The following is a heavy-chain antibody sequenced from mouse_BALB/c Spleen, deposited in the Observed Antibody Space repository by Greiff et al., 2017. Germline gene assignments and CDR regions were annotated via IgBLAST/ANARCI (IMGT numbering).Heavy chain of an antibody. CDR2: IYPEDGDT. V-gene: IGHV1-87*01. D-gene: IGHD2-4*01. J-gene: IGHJ2*01. CDR3: ARGRAIGLRPFDY. CDR1: GYTFTSYW. Sequence: QVQLQQSGAELARPGASVKLSCKASGYTFTSYWMQWVKQRPGQGLEWIGAIYPEDGDTRYTQKFKGKATLTADKSSSTAYMQLSSLASEDSAVYYCARGRAIGLRPFDYWGQGTTLTVSS.